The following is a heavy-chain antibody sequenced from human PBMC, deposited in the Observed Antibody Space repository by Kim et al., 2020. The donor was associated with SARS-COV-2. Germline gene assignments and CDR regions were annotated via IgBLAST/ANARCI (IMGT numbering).Heavy chain of an antibody. CDR3: AREGVAAAGTKNNDAFDI. V-gene: IGHV4-4*02. D-gene: IGHD6-13*01. J-gene: IGHJ3*02. CDR2: IYHSGST. Sequence: SETLSLTCAVSGGSISSSNWWSWVRQPPGKGLEWIGEIYHSGSTNYNPSLKSRVTISVDKSKNQFSLKLSSVTAADTAVYYCAREGVAAAGTKNNDAFDIWGQGTMVTVSS. CDR1: GGSISSSNW.